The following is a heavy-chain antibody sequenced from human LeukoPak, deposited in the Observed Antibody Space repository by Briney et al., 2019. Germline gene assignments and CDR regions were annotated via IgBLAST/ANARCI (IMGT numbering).Heavy chain of an antibody. J-gene: IGHJ4*02. V-gene: IGHV4-59*08. CDR3: ARHLSSGWYYYFDY. D-gene: IGHD6-19*01. Sequence: TSETLSLTCTVSGGSISSYSWSWIRQPPGKGLEWIGYIYYSGSTNYNPSLKSRVTISIDTSKNQFSLKLSSVTAADTAVYYCARHLSSGWYYYFDYWGQGTLVTVSS. CDR1: GGSISSYS. CDR2: IYYSGST.